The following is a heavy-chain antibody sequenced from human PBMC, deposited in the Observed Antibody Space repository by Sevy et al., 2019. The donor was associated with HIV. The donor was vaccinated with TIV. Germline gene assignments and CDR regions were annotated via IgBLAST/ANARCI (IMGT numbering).Heavy chain of an antibody. D-gene: IGHD3-10*01. J-gene: IGHJ4*02. V-gene: IGHV1-69*13. CDR2: IIPIFGTA. CDR3: ARGRDYYGSGSYFDY. Sequence: ASVKVSCKASGGTFSSYAISWVRQAPGQGLEWMGGIIPIFGTANYAQKFQGRVTITADESTSTAYMELSSLRSEDTAVYYCARGRDYYGSGSYFDYWGQGTLVSVSS. CDR1: GGTFSSYA.